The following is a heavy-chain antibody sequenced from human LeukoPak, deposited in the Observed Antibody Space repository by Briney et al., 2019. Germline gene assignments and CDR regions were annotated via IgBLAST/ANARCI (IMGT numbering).Heavy chain of an antibody. CDR1: GFTFSGSA. J-gene: IGHJ4*02. Sequence: PGGSLKLSCAASGFTFSGSAMHWVRQASGKGLEWVGRIRSKANSYATVYAASVKGRFTISRDDSKNTAYLQMNSLKTEDTAVYYRAKAYQRITIFGVVGGFDYWGQGTLVTVSS. CDR3: AKAYQRITIFGVVGGFDY. V-gene: IGHV3-73*01. D-gene: IGHD3-3*01. CDR2: IRSKANSYAT.